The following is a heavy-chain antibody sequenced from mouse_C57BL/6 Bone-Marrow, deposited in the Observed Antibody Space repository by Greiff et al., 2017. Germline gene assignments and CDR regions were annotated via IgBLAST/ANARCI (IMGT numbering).Heavy chain of an antibody. Sequence: EVQLQQSGAELVRPGASVKLSCTASGFNIKDDYMHWVKQRPEQGLEWIGWIDPENGDTEYASKFQGKATITADTSSNTAYLQLSSLTSEDTAVYYCTTGYVDVWGRGTTVTVSA. CDR3: TTGYVDV. V-gene: IGHV14-4*01. CDR1: GFNIKDDY. CDR2: IDPENGDT. J-gene: IGHJ1*03.